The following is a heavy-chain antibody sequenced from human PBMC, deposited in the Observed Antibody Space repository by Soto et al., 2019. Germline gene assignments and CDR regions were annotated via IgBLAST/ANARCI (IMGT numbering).Heavy chain of an antibody. V-gene: IGHV4-34*01. J-gene: IGHJ4*02. CDR1: GGSFSGYY. Sequence: SETLSLTCAVYGGSFSGYYWSWIRQPPGKGLEWIGEINHSGSTNYNPSLKSRVTISVDTSKNQFSLKLSSVTAADTAVYYCARAGYCSSTSCLYFDYWGQGTLVTVSS. CDR3: ARAGYCSSTSCLYFDY. CDR2: INHSGST. D-gene: IGHD2-2*01.